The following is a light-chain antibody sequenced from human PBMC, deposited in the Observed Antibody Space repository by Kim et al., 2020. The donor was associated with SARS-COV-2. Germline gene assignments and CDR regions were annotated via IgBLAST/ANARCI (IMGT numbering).Light chain of an antibody. J-gene: IGKJ5*01. CDR1: QGIGSA. CDR3: QQFSSYVIT. V-gene: IGKV1-13*02. Sequence: AIQLTQSPSSLSASVGDRVNITCRASQGIGSALAWYQQKPGKGLRLLIYDASTLDSGVPSRFSGSASGTDFTLTIISLQPEDFATYYCQQFSSYVITFGQGTRLEIK. CDR2: DAS.